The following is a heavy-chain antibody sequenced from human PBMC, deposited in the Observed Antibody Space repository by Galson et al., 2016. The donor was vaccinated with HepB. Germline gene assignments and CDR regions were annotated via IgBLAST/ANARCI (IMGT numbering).Heavy chain of an antibody. CDR3: AHSDIGVAVFDD. D-gene: IGHD6-19*01. Sequence: PALVKPTQTLTLTCTFSGFSLNISGVGVGWIRQPPGKALEWLALIYWDDDYRYSPSLRNRLSIIKDTSKNQVALTVINMDPVDTATYYCAHSDIGVAVFDDWGQGTVVTVST. J-gene: IGHJ4*02. CDR2: IYWDDDY. CDR1: GFSLNISGVG. V-gene: IGHV2-5*02.